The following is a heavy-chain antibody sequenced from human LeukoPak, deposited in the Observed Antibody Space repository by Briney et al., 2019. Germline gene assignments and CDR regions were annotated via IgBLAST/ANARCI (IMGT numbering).Heavy chain of an antibody. D-gene: IGHD2-8*01. CDR2: IYYSGST. Sequence: PSETLSLTCTVSGGSISGYYWSWIRQPPGKGLEWIGYIYYSGSTNYNPSLKSRVTISVDTSKNQFSLKLSSVTAADTAVYYCARHGLSVFAFDIWGQGTMVTVSS. V-gene: IGHV4-59*08. CDR1: GGSISGYY. CDR3: ARHGLSVFAFDI. J-gene: IGHJ3*02.